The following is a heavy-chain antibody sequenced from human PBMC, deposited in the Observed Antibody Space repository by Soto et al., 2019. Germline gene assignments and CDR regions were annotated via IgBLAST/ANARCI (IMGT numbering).Heavy chain of an antibody. J-gene: IGHJ1*01. V-gene: IGHV1-3*04. CDR2: INTGNGDT. CDR1: GYTFTSFP. Sequence: QVQLVQSGAEVKKPGASVTVSCKASGYTFTSFPIHWVRQAPEQRLEWMGWINTGNGDTKYSQKFQGRVTVTRDTSASTAYMALISLRSEDTAVYYCTRAPRGENWGQGTLVTVSS. D-gene: IGHD2-21*01. CDR3: TRAPRGEN.